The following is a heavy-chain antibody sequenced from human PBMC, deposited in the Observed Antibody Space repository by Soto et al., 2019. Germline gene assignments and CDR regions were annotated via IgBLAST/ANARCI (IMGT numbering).Heavy chain of an antibody. CDR2: INHSGST. D-gene: IGHD2-2*01. CDR1: GGSFSGYY. Sequence: SETLSLTCAVYGGSFSGYYWSWIRQPPGKGLEWIGEINHSGSTNYNPSLKSRVTISVDTSKNQFSLKLSSVTAADTAVYYCARGGKSEDIVVVPAAMTGISWWFDPWGQGTLVTVSS. CDR3: ARGGKSEDIVVVPAAMTGISWWFDP. J-gene: IGHJ5*02. V-gene: IGHV4-34*01.